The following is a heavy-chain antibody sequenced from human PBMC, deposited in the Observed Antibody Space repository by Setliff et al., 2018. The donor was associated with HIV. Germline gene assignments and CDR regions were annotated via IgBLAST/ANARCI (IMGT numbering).Heavy chain of an antibody. V-gene: IGHV4-59*02. J-gene: IGHJ4*02. D-gene: IGHD3-10*01. CDR1: GGSVNYNY. CDR2: IYYNGNT. CDR3: GRLSGLPGVWANDH. Sequence: KTSETLSLTCTVSGGSVNYNYWSWIRQSPGKGLEWIGYIYYNGNTKYNPSLKSRVTISIDTSKNQFSLKLNSVTAADTAVYYCGRLSGLPGVWANDHWGQGTLVTVSS.